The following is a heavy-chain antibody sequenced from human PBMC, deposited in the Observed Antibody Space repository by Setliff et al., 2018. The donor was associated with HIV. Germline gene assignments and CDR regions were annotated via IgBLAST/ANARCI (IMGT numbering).Heavy chain of an antibody. V-gene: IGHV3-7*01. Sequence: CVASGLPFYNYWMTWLRRAPGRGLEWVANIKQDGSDMHYIESVKGRFTIFRDNAKNTLFLQMNSLRAEDTAVYYCARLPQDVRSSIDFWGQGTLVTVSS. CDR3: ARLPQDVRSSIDF. J-gene: IGHJ4*02. D-gene: IGHD6-6*01. CDR1: GLPFYNYW. CDR2: IKQDGSDM.